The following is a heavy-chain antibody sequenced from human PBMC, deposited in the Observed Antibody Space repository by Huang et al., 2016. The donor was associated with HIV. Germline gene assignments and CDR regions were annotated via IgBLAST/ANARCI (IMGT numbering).Heavy chain of an antibody. V-gene: IGHV1-69*12. CDR1: EGTFSSYS. CDR2: IIPIFGTT. J-gene: IGHJ4*02. D-gene: IGHD5-18*01. CDR3: ARAALVNNQYFDY. Sequence: VQLIQSGAEVKKTGSSVRVSCRASEGTFSSYSIGWMRQAPGQGLEGMGGIIPIFGTTTYAQKFQGRVSIAADESTSTAYTDLNSLRSEDTAVYYCARAALVNNQYFDYWGQGTLVTVSS.